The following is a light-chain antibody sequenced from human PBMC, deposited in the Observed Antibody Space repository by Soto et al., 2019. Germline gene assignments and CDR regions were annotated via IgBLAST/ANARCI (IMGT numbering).Light chain of an antibody. J-gene: IGLJ3*02. CDR3: QSFDSSLSGSV. CDR2: GNT. V-gene: IGLV1-44*01. Sequence: QSVLTQPPSASGTPGQRVTISCSGSSSNIGSNAVNWYQQLPGTAPTLLIYGNTNRPSGVPDRFSGSKSGTSASLAIAGLQTEDEADYYCQSFDSSLSGSVFGGGTQLTVL. CDR1: SSNIGSNA.